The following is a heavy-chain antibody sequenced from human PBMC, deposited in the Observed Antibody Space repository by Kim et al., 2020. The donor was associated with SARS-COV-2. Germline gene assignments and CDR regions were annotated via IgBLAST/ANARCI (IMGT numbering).Heavy chain of an antibody. Sequence: GGSLRLSCAASGFTFSSYWMSWVRQAPGKGLEWVANIKQDGSEKYYVDSVKGRFTISRDNAKNSLYPQMNNQRAEDTSEYYCARDSSEHDSAEHGGHYWG. V-gene: IGHV3-7*03. CDR2: IKQDGSEK. D-gene: IGHD3-16*01. CDR3: ARDSSEHDSAEHGGHY. J-gene: IGHJ4*01. CDR1: GFTFSSYW.